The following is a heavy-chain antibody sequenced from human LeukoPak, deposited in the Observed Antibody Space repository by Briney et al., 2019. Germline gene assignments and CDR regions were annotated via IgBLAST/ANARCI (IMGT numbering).Heavy chain of an antibody. V-gene: IGHV3-33*01. CDR2: IWYDGSNK. J-gene: IGHJ3*02. CDR3: VRGVVVVAPARPDAFDI. D-gene: IGHD2-15*01. CDR1: GFTFSSYG. Sequence: PGGSLRLSCAASGFTFSSYGMHWVRQAPGKGLEWVAVIWYDGSNKYYADSAKGRFTISRDNSKNTLYLQMNSLRAEDTAVYYCVRGVVVVAPARPDAFDIWGQGTMVTVSS.